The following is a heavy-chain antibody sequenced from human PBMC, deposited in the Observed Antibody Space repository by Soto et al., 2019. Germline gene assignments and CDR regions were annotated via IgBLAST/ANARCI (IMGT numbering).Heavy chain of an antibody. CDR1: GYTFITYG. J-gene: IGHJ4*02. V-gene: IGHV1-18*01. D-gene: IGHD3-22*01. Sequence: QVQLMQSGAEVKKPGASVKVSCKASGYTFITYGVSWVRQAPGQGLDWLGWISTYNGNTRYAERLQGRVTMTTDTTTNTAYMELRNLRSDDTAVYYCARGPTDYYDNSANYFLDYWGQGTLVTVSS. CDR3: ARGPTDYYDNSANYFLDY. CDR2: ISTYNGNT.